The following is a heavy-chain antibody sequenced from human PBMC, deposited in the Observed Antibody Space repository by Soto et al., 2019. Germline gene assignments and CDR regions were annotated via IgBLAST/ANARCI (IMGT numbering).Heavy chain of an antibody. CDR1: GYSFTSYW. V-gene: IGHV5-10-1*01. CDR2: IDPSDSYT. CDR3: ARPGSDYYYGMDV. Sequence: GESVKISGKGCGYSFTSYWISWVRQMPGKGLEWMGRIDPSDSYTNYSPSFQGHVTISADKSISTAYLQWSSLKASDTAMYYCARPGSDYYYGMDVWGQGTTVTVSS. J-gene: IGHJ6*02. D-gene: IGHD6-25*01.